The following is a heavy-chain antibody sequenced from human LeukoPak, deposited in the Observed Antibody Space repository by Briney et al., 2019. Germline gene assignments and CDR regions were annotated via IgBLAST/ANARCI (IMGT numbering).Heavy chain of an antibody. CDR1: GGSFSGYY. Sequence: SETLSLTCAVYGGSFSGYYWSWIRQHPGKGLEWIGYIYYSGSTYYNPSLKSRVTISVDTSKNQFSLKPSSVTAADTAVYYCARTPTYGDYVRVNWFDPWGQGTLVTVSS. J-gene: IGHJ5*02. CDR3: ARTPTYGDYVRVNWFDP. CDR2: IYYSGST. D-gene: IGHD4-17*01. V-gene: IGHV4-31*11.